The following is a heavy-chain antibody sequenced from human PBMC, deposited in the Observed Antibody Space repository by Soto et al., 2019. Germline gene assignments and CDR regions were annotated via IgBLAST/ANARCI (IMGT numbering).Heavy chain of an antibody. CDR3: ASRQRYVDIVATPSPYFDY. J-gene: IGHJ4*02. V-gene: IGHV1-69*06. Sequence: SVKVSCKASGGTFSSYAISWVRQAPGQGLEWMGGIIPIFGTANYAQKFQGRVTITADKSTSTAYMELSSLRSEDTAVYYCASRQRYVDIVATPSPYFDYWGQGTLVTVSS. CDR2: IIPIFGTA. D-gene: IGHD5-12*01. CDR1: GGTFSSYA.